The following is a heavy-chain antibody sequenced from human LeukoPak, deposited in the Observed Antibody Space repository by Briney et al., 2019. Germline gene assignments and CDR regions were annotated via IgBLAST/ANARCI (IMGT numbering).Heavy chain of an antibody. CDR3: ARVGSIAAAGTVPHYYYYYMDV. V-gene: IGHV1-58*02. Sequence: GASVKVSCKTSGFDFVTSVIHWVRQARGQRLEWIGEIIVGSGNTKYGEKFQERATISRDMSTSTVYVELTSLRSEDTAVYYCARVGSIAAAGTVPHYYYYYMDVWGKGTTVTVSS. CDR2: IIVGSGNT. J-gene: IGHJ6*03. CDR1: GFDFVTSV. D-gene: IGHD6-13*01.